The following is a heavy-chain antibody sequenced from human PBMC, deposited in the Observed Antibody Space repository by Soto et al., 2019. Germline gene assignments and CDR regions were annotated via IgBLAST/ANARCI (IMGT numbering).Heavy chain of an antibody. CDR3: ARRGYFGSGVFDY. Sequence: PSETLSLTCTVSGGSISSYYWSWIRQPPGKGLEWIGYIYYSGSTNYNPSLKSRVTISVDTSKNQFSLKLTSVTAADTAVYYCARRGYFGSGVFDYWGQGTLVTVSS. CDR2: IYYSGST. D-gene: IGHD3-10*01. J-gene: IGHJ4*02. V-gene: IGHV4-59*01. CDR1: GGSISSYY.